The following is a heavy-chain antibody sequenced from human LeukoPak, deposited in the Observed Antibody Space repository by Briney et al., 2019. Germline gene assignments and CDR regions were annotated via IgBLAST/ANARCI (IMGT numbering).Heavy chain of an antibody. V-gene: IGHV3-7*01. CDR1: GIMFSGYW. Sequence: GGSLRLSCTASGIMFSGYWMSWVRQAPGKGLEWVANIKQHGTEKYYVDSVKGRFTISRDDAKKSVYLQMNSLRAEGTAVYYCASDGGPFDHWGQGILVTVAS. J-gene: IGHJ4*02. CDR3: ASDGGPFDH. D-gene: IGHD3-16*01. CDR2: IKQHGTEK.